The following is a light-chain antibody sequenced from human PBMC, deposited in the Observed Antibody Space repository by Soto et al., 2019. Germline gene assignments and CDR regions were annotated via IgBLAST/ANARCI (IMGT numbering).Light chain of an antibody. CDR2: DVS. CDR3: NSYTSTRTVV. V-gene: IGLV2-14*03. Sequence: QSVLTQPASVSGSPGQSITISYTGTSSDVGGYNYVSWYQQHPGKAPKLMILDVSHRPSGVSNRFSGSKSGNTASLTISGLQAEDEADYYCNSYTSTRTVVFGGGTKLTVL. J-gene: IGLJ2*01. CDR1: SSDVGGYNY.